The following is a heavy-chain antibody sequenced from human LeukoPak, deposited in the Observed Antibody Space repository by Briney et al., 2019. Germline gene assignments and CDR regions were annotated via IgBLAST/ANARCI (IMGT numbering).Heavy chain of an antibody. CDR1: GGSISSSSYY. J-gene: IGHJ5*02. V-gene: IGHV4-39*07. CDR2: IYYSGST. D-gene: IGHD6-13*01. Sequence: SETLFLTCTVSGGSISSSSYYWGWIRQPPGKGLEWIGSIYYSGSTYYNPSLKSRVTISVDTSKNQFSLKLSSVTAADAAVYYCARESYSSSWYPWFDPWGQGTLVTVSS. CDR3: ARESYSSSWYPWFDP.